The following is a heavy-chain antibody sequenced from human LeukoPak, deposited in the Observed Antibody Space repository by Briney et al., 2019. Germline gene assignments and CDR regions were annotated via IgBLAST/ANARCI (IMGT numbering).Heavy chain of an antibody. Sequence: GGSLRLSCPASGFTFSSYAMHWVRQAPGKGLEWVAVISYDGSNKYYADSVKGRFTISRDNSKNTLYLQMNSLRAEDTAVYYCARGAHYYDSSGYYPVDYWGQGTLVTVSS. CDR3: ARGAHYYDSSGYYPVDY. J-gene: IGHJ4*02. V-gene: IGHV3-30-3*01. D-gene: IGHD3-22*01. CDR1: GFTFSSYA. CDR2: ISYDGSNK.